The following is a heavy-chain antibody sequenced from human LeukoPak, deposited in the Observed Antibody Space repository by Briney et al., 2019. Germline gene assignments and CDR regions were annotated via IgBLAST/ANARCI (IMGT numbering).Heavy chain of an antibody. CDR1: GGTFSSYA. V-gene: IGHV1-69*04. CDR2: IIPILGIA. D-gene: IGHD1-26*01. CDR3: ARAPRDSDSYYYYGMDV. J-gene: IGHJ6*02. Sequence: SVKVSCKASGGTFSSYAISWVRQAPGQGFEWMGRIIPILGIANYAQKFQGRVTITADKSTSTAYMELSSLRSEDTAVYYCARAPRDSDSYYYYGMDVWGQGTTVTVSS.